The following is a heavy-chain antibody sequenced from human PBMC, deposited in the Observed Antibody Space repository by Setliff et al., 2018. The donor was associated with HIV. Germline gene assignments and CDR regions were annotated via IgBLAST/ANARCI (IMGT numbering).Heavy chain of an antibody. Sequence: ASVTVSCKASGYTFTSYGITWVRQAPGQGLEWMGWISTYNGNTHYAQKLQGRVTMTTDTSTSTAYMELRSLRSDDTAMYYCARKYTGGPLDYWGQGTLVTVS. D-gene: IGHD6-19*01. CDR1: GYTFTSYG. CDR3: ARKYTGGPLDY. V-gene: IGHV1-18*01. CDR2: ISTYNGNT. J-gene: IGHJ4*02.